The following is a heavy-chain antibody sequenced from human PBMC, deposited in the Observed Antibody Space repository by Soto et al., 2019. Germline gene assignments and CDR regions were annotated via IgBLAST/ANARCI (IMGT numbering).Heavy chain of an antibody. V-gene: IGHV1-18*01. CDR2: ISAYNGNT. J-gene: IGHJ6*02. CDR3: ARISQITMVRGVIKAGNHYGMDV. CDR1: GYTFTSYG. D-gene: IGHD3-10*01. Sequence: ASVKVSCKASGYTFTSYGISWVRQAPGQGLEWMGWISAYNGNTNYAQKLQGRVTMTTDTSTSTAYMELRSLRSDDTAVYYCARISQITMVRGVIKAGNHYGMDVWGQGTTVTVSS.